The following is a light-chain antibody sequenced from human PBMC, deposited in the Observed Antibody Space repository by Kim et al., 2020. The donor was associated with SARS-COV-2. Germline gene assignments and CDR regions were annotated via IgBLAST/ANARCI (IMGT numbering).Light chain of an antibody. V-gene: IGKV3-15*01. CDR1: QSVSST. J-gene: IGKJ2*01. Sequence: SPGTRASLSCSASQSVSSTLAWYQPKPGQAPRLLIFGAFNRATGVPARFSGSGSGAEFTLTISNLQSEDFAVYYCQQYNDWPLYTFGQGTKLEIK. CDR3: QQYNDWPLYT. CDR2: GAF.